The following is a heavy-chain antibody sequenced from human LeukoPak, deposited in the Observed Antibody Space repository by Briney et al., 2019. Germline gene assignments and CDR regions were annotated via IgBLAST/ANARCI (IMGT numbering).Heavy chain of an antibody. CDR3: ARVTPHDFWSGYFFDY. D-gene: IGHD3-3*01. CDR1: GGSISSYY. V-gene: IGHV4-59*01. Sequence: PSETLSLTCTVSGGSISSYYWSWIRQPPGKGLEWIGYIYYSGSTNYNPSLKSRVTISVDTSKNQFSLKLSSVTAADTAVYYCARVTPHDFWSGYFFDYWGQGTLVTVSS. CDR2: IYYSGST. J-gene: IGHJ4*02.